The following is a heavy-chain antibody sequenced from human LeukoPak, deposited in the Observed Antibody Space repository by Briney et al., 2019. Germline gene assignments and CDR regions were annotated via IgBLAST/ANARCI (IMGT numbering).Heavy chain of an antibody. Sequence: SETLSLTCTVSGDSINNYYWTWIRQPPGKGLEWIGYIYYSGSTNYNPSLKSRVTISVDTSKNQFSLKLSSVTAANTAVYYCARARVGAMGDWGQGTLVTVSS. J-gene: IGHJ4*02. D-gene: IGHD1-26*01. V-gene: IGHV4-59*01. CDR2: IYYSGST. CDR1: GDSINNYY. CDR3: ARARVGAMGD.